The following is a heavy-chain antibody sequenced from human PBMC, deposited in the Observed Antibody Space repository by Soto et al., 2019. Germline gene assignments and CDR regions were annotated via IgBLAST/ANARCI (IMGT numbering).Heavy chain of an antibody. J-gene: IGHJ4*02. CDR2: INAGNGYT. CDR1: GYTFTSYS. CDR3: ARGEERDY. V-gene: IGHV1-3*01. Sequence: QVQLVQSGAEVKKPGASVKVSCKASGYTFTSYSIHWVRQAPGQGLEWMGWINAGNGYTKYSQRFQGRVTITTDTSAITAYMELSSLRSEDTAVYYCARGEERDYWGQGTLVTVSS. D-gene: IGHD1-1*01.